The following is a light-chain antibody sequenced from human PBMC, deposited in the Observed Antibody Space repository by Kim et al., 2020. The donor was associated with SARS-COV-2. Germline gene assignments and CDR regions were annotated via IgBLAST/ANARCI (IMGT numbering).Light chain of an antibody. CDR1: QSVSSSY. J-gene: IGKJ5*01. CDR2: GAS. V-gene: IGKV3-20*01. Sequence: EIVLTQSPGTLSLSPGERATLSCRASQSVSSSYLAWYQQKPGQAPRLLIYGASSRATGIPDRFSGSGSGTDFTLTISRLEPEDFAVYYWQKYGSEPPITLGQGKRLEIK. CDR3: QKYGSEPPIT.